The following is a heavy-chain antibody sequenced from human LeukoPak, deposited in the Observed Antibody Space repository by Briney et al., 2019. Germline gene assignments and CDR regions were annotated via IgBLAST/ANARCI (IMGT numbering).Heavy chain of an antibody. CDR2: INPSGGST. J-gene: IGHJ6*02. Sequence: ASVKVSFKASGYTFTSYYMHWVRQAPGQGLEWMGIINPSGGSTSYAQKFQGRVTMTRDTSTSTVYMELSSLRSDDTAVYYCARDYYDILTGYYTNYYYYCMDVWGQGTTVTVSS. CDR3: ARDYYDILTGYYTNYYYYCMDV. CDR1: GYTFTSYY. V-gene: IGHV1-46*01. D-gene: IGHD3-9*01.